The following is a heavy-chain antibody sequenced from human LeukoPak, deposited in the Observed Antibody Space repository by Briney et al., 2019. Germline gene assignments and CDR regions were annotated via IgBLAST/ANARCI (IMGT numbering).Heavy chain of an antibody. CDR2: ISSSSSYI. V-gene: IGHV3-21*01. Sequence: GGSLRLSCAASGFSFSSYSMNWVRQAPGKGLEWVSSISSSSSYIYYADSVKGRFTISRDNAKNSLYLQMNSLRAEDTAVYYCARVTTVDTAMVGHDYWGQGTLVTVSS. D-gene: IGHD5-18*01. CDR3: ARVTTVDTAMVGHDY. J-gene: IGHJ4*02. CDR1: GFSFSSYS.